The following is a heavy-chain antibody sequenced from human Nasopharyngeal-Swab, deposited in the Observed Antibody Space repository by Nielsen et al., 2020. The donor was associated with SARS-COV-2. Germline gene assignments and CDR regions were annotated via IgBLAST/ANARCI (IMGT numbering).Heavy chain of an antibody. J-gene: IGHJ6*03. D-gene: IGHD4-11*01. CDR1: GYSFTSYW. CDR3: ARHRDYIRYYYYMDV. Sequence: GESLKISCKGSGYSFTSYWIGWVRQMPGKGLEWMGIIYPGDSDTRYSPSFQGQVPISADKSISTAYLQWSSLKASDTAMYYCARHRDYIRYYYYMDVWGKGTTVTVSS. V-gene: IGHV5-51*01. CDR2: IYPGDSDT.